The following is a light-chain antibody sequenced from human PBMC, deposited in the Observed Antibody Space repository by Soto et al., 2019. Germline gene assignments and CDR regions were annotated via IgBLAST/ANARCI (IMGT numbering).Light chain of an antibody. CDR3: QQSHNTWT. Sequence: IQLTQSPSSLSASVGDRVTITCRASQGISSYLAWYQQKPGKAPKPLIYAASSLQSGVPSRFSGSGSGTDFTLTISSLQPEDFATYYCQQSHNTWTFGQGTKVE. CDR2: AAS. J-gene: IGKJ1*01. CDR1: QGISSY. V-gene: IGKV1-39*01.